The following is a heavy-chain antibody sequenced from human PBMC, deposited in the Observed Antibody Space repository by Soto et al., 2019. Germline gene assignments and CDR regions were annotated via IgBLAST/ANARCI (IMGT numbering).Heavy chain of an antibody. J-gene: IGHJ2*01. V-gene: IGHV3-23*01. Sequence: QVLESGGGLVQPGGSLRLSCAASGFTFSCCAMSWVRQAPGKGLEWVSTIHGDGDYTHDQDSVKGGFTISRDNSRNTLYLQMNSLRADDTAVYYCAKNRGAGDYSNWSFAVWGRGTLVTVSS. CDR3: AKNRGAGDYSNWSFAV. CDR2: IHGDGDYT. D-gene: IGHD7-27*01. CDR1: GFTFSCCA.